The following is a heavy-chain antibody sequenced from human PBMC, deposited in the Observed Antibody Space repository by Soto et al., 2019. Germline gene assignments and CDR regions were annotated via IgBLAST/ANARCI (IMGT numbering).Heavy chain of an antibody. CDR2: IYYSGSN. J-gene: IGHJ4*02. D-gene: IGHD4-17*01. Sequence: QVQLQESGPGLVKPSQTLSLTCTVSGGSISSGAHYWSWIRQLPGKGLEWIGNIYYSGSNYYNPSLKSRVTISVDTSNNQFSLNLSCVTAADTAIYYCARDRYGVPRGDYFDSWGQGILVTVSS. V-gene: IGHV4-31*03. CDR1: GGSISSGAHY. CDR3: ARDRYGVPRGDYFDS.